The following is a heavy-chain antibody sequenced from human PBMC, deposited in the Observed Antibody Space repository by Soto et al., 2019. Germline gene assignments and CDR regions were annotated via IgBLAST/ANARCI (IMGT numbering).Heavy chain of an antibody. J-gene: IGHJ4*02. Sequence: PSETLSLTCAVYGGSFSGYYWSWIRQPPGKGLEWIGEINHSGSTNYNPSLKSRVTISVDTSKNQFSLKLSSVTAADTAVYYCASSTRYCGGDCYDYWGQGTRVTVSS. CDR2: INHSGST. CDR3: ASSTRYCGGDCYDY. CDR1: GGSFSGYY. D-gene: IGHD2-21*01. V-gene: IGHV4-34*01.